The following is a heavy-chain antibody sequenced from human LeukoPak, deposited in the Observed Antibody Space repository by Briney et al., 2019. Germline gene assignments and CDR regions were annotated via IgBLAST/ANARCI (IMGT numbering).Heavy chain of an antibody. CDR1: GVTVSSNY. CDR2: IYSGGST. J-gene: IGHJ4*02. V-gene: IGHV3-53*01. Sequence: GGSLRLSCAASGVTVSSNYMSWVRQAPGKGLEWVSVIYSGGSTYYADSVKGRFTISRDNSKNTLYLQMNSLRAEDTAVYYCARAAGYSYANFDYWGQGTLVTVSS. D-gene: IGHD5-18*01. CDR3: ARAAGYSYANFDY.